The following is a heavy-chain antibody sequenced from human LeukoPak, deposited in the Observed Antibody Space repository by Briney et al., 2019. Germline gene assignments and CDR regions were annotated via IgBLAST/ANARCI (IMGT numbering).Heavy chain of an antibody. J-gene: IGHJ4*02. CDR2: ISGSGGST. CDR3: AKVQSDWLLIYYFDY. Sequence: GGSLRLSCAASGFTFSRYAMSWVRQAPGKGLEWVSDISGSGGSTYYADSVEGRLPISRDNSKNTLYLQMNSLRAEDTAVYYCAKVQSDWLLIYYFDYWGQGTLVSVSS. V-gene: IGHV3-23*01. CDR1: GFTFSRYA. D-gene: IGHD3-9*01.